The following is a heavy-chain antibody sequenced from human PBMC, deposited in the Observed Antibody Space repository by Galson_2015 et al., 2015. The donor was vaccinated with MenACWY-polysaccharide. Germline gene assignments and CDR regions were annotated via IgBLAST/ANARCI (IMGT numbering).Heavy chain of an antibody. J-gene: IGHJ4*02. D-gene: IGHD3-9*01. CDR2: ISYDGINK. CDR3: ARDASPLGRYFDSKGWDY. CDR1: GFTFSYYG. Sequence: SLRLSCEASGFTFSYYGMHWVRQAPGKGLEGVGVISYDGINKYYADSVKGRITISRDDSQNTLFLQLNSLRAEDTAVYYCARDASPLGRYFDSKGWDYWGQGSLVTVSS. V-gene: IGHV3-30*03.